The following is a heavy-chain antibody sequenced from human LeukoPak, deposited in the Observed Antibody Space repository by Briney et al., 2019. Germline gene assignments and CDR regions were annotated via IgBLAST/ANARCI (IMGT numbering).Heavy chain of an antibody. D-gene: IGHD3-10*01. CDR2: INHSGST. J-gene: IGHJ4*02. CDR3: ARYYYGSGSYYQRGYFDY. Sequence: PSETLSLTCAVYGGSFSAYYWSWIRQPPGKGLEWIGEINHSGSTNYNPSLKSRVTISVDTSKNQFSLKLSSVTAADTAVYYCARYYYGSGSYYQRGYFDYWGQGTLVTVSS. CDR1: GGSFSAYY. V-gene: IGHV4-34*01.